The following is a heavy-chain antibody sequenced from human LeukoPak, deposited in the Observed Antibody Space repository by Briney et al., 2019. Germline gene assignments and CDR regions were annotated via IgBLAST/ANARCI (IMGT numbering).Heavy chain of an antibody. Sequence: AGGSLRLSCAASGFTFSSYAMSWVRQAPGKGLEWVSAISGSGGGTYYADSVKGRFTISKDNSKNTLYLQMNSLRAEDTAVYYCAKSRDYGDPNDAFDIWGQGTMVTVSS. CDR3: AKSRDYGDPNDAFDI. J-gene: IGHJ3*02. D-gene: IGHD4-17*01. CDR1: GFTFSSYA. V-gene: IGHV3-23*01. CDR2: ISGSGGGT.